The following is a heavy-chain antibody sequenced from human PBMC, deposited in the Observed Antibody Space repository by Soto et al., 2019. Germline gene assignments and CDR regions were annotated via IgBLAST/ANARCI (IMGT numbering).Heavy chain of an antibody. Sequence: GASVKVSCKSSGYILSDYCIHWVRQAPGQGLEWLGWMKPDDGGPNYAQNFQGRVIMTRDTSTDTDYMELTRLTSDDTAVYFCVRDLRRQCRRLDPESYTGMDVWGQGTTVTVSS. CDR1: GYILSDYC. D-gene: IGHD3-16*02. V-gene: IGHV1-2*02. J-gene: IGHJ6*02. CDR2: MKPDDGGP. CDR3: VRDLRRQCRRLDPESYTGMDV.